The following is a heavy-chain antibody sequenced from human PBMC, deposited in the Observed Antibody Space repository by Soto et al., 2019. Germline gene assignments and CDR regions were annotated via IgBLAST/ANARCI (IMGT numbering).Heavy chain of an antibody. CDR1: GGSFSGYY. D-gene: IGHD6-13*01. Sequence: SSETLSLTCAVYGGSFSGYYWSWIRQPPGKGLEWIGEINHSGSTNYNPSLKSRVTISVDTSKNQFSLKLSTVTSADTAGYYCARGESSSWYSHYYYGMDVWGQGTTVTVS. CDR2: INHSGST. V-gene: IGHV4-34*01. J-gene: IGHJ6*02. CDR3: ARGESSSWYSHYYYGMDV.